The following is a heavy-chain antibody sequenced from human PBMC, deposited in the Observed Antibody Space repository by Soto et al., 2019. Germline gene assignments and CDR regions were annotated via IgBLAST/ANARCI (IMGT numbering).Heavy chain of an antibody. CDR3: AKEDRSSSHYGYYYYYGMDV. D-gene: IGHD3-10*01. V-gene: IGHV3-23*01. J-gene: IGHJ6*02. CDR1: GFTFSSYA. CDR2: ISGSGGST. Sequence: PXGSLRLSCAAAGFTFSSYAMSWVRQAPGRGLDWVSAISGSGGSTYYADSVKGRFTISRDNSKNTLYLQMNSLRAEDTAVYYCAKEDRSSSHYGYYYYYGMDVWGQGTTVTVSS.